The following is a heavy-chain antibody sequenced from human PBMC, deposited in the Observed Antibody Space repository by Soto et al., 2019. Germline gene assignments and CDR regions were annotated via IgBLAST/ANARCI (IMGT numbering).Heavy chain of an antibody. CDR3: ASVSKCDDTRDGMDV. J-gene: IGHJ6*02. V-gene: IGHV1-46*02. CDR2: INPSGDST. Sequence: ASVKVSCKASGYTFNTYYIHWVRQAPGQGLEWMGIINPSGDSTSYAQKFQGRVTMTRDTSTNTVYMELSSLRSEDTSVYYCASVSKCDDTRDGMDVWGQRTTVTVS. CDR1: GYTFNTYY. D-gene: IGHD3-22*01.